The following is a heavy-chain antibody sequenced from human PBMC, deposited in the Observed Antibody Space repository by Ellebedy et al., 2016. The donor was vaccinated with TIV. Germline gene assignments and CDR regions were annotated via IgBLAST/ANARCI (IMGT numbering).Heavy chain of an antibody. J-gene: IGHJ4*02. Sequence: GESLKISCVASGLTFSSYWLHWVRQAPGKGLVWVSRINGAGSNTSYADSVKGRFTISRDNVKNTLYLQMNRLRAEDTAVYYCAKGGGYSWGALDYWGQGTLVTVSS. D-gene: IGHD5-18*01. CDR2: INGAGSNT. CDR1: GLTFSSYW. CDR3: AKGGGYSWGALDY. V-gene: IGHV3-74*01.